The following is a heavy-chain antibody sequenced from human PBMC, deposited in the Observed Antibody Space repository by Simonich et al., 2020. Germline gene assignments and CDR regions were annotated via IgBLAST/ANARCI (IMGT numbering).Heavy chain of an antibody. D-gene: IGHD7-27*01. Sequence: EVQLVESGGGLVQPGGSLRLSCAASGFTFSSYWMHWGRQAPGKGLEWVANIKQDGSGKYYVDSVKGRFTISRDNAKNSLYLQMNSLRAEDTAVYYCARDGLGTAYYYYMDVWGKGTTVTVSS. CDR2: IKQDGSGK. CDR1: GFTFSSYW. CDR3: ARDGLGTAYYYYMDV. V-gene: IGHV3-7*01. J-gene: IGHJ6*03.